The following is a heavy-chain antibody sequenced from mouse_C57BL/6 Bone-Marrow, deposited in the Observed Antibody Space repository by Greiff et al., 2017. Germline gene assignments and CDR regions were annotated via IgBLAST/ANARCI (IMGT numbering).Heavy chain of an antibody. CDR3: ARHYDYDPAWFAY. V-gene: IGHV1-47*01. J-gene: IGHJ3*01. CDR1: GYTFTTYP. D-gene: IGHD2-4*01. Sequence: VQLQQSGAELVKPGASVKMSCKASGYTFTTYPIEWMKQNHGKSLEWIGNFHPYNDDTKYNEKFKGKATLTVEKSSSTVYLELSQLTSDDSAVYYCARHYDYDPAWFAYWGQGTLVTVSA. CDR2: FHPYNDDT.